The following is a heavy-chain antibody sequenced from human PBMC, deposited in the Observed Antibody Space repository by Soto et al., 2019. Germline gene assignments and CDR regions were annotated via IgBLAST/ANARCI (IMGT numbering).Heavy chain of an antibody. V-gene: IGHV4-61*01. J-gene: IGHJ5*02. CDR2: IYYSGST. D-gene: IGHD2-15*01. CDR1: GGSVSSGSYY. CDR3: ARDTSSICSGGSWICRWFDP. Sequence: SETLSLTCTVSGGSVSSGSYYWSWIRQPPGKGLEWIGYIYYSGSTNYNPSLKSRVTISVNTSKNQFSLKLSSVTAADTAVYYCARDTSSICSGGSWICRWFDPWGQGTLVTISS.